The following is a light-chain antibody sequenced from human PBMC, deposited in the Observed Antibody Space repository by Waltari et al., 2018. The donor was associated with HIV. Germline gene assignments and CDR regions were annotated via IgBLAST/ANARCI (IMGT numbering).Light chain of an antibody. Sequence: SSELTQDPSVSVALNKTVRITWQGDSRRTYYATWYQEKPSLSQVICIYGNNTRLPGFLDCFSGYSSGETASLTITGAQSEDEADYSCSSRDSSGSHVLFGGGTKLTVL. J-gene: IGLJ2*01. CDR3: SSRDSSGSHVL. V-gene: IGLV3-19*01. CDR1: SRRTYY. CDR2: GNN.